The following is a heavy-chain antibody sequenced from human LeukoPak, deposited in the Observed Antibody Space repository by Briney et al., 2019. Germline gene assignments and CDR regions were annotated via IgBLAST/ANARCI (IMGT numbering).Heavy chain of an antibody. V-gene: IGHV3-48*04. J-gene: IGHJ3*02. D-gene: IGHD3-10*01. CDR1: GFTFSSYR. CDR3: ASTVLLLWYIDI. CDR2: ISSSSSTI. Sequence: GGSLRLSCAASGFTFSSYRMNWVRQAPGKGLEWVSYISSSSSTIYYADSVKGRFTISRDNAKNSLYLQMNSLRAEDTAVYYCASTVLLLWYIDIWGQGTMVTVSS.